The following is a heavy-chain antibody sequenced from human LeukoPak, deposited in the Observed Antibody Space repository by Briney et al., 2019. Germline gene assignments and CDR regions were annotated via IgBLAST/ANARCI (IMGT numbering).Heavy chain of an antibody. Sequence: GGSLRLSCAASGFTFSSYAMHWVRQAPGKGLEWVAVISYDGSNKYYADSVKGRFTISRDNAKNSLYLQMNSLRVEDTAVYYCTRDSINSWYVRDAFDVWGQGTMVTVSS. CDR2: ISYDGSNK. CDR1: GFTFSSYA. V-gene: IGHV3-30-3*01. D-gene: IGHD6-13*01. CDR3: TRDSINSWYVRDAFDV. J-gene: IGHJ3*01.